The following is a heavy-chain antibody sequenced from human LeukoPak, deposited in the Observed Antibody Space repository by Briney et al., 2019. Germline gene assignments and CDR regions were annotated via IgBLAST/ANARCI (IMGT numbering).Heavy chain of an antibody. CDR2: INHSGST. V-gene: IGHV4-34*01. CDR3: ARDGEVGAFDY. D-gene: IGHD1-26*01. Sequence: SETLSLTCAVYGGSFSGYYWSWIRQPPGKGLEWIGQINHSGSTNYNPSLKSRVTISVDTSKNQFSLKLSSVTAADTAVYYCARDGEVGAFDYWGQGTLVTVSS. J-gene: IGHJ4*02. CDR1: GGSFSGYY.